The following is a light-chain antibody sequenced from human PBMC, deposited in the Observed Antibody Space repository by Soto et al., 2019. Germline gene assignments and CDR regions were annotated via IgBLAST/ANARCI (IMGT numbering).Light chain of an antibody. CDR3: QQYNSYSP. Sequence: DIQMTQSPSTLSASVGDRVSITCRASQTISSWLAWYQQKPGKAPKLLIYKASSLESGVPSRFSGSGSGTEFTLTISSLQPDDFAAYYCQQYNSYSPFGQ. J-gene: IGKJ1*01. CDR2: KAS. V-gene: IGKV1-5*03. CDR1: QTISSW.